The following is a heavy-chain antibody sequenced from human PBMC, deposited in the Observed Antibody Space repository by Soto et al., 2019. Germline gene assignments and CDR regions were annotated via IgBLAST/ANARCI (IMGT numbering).Heavy chain of an antibody. CDR1: GGTFSSYP. CDR3: ARRDSHGFFRYFDN. D-gene: IGHD3-10*01. CDR2: PNGNLGTG. J-gene: IGHJ4*02. V-gene: IGHV1-69*06. Sequence: QVQLVQSGAEVKRPGSSVKVSCKASGGTFSSYPISWVRQAPGQGLEWMGGPNGNLGTGNYAQKFRGRLTITTDISTTTAYMELSSLTSEDTAVYYCARRDSHGFFRYFDNWGQGTLVTVS.